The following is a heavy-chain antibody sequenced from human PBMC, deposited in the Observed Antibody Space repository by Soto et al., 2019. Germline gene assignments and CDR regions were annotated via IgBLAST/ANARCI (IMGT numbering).Heavy chain of an antibody. Sequence: GGSLRLSCAASGFTFSSYGMHWVRQAPGKGLEWVAVISYDGSNKYYADSVKGRFTISRDNSKNTLYLQMNSLRAEDTAVYYCAKDGKGCSSTSCYVDYYYYYMDVWGKGTTVTVSS. J-gene: IGHJ6*03. CDR1: GFTFSSYG. D-gene: IGHD2-2*01. CDR2: ISYDGSNK. V-gene: IGHV3-30*18. CDR3: AKDGKGCSSTSCYVDYYYYYMDV.